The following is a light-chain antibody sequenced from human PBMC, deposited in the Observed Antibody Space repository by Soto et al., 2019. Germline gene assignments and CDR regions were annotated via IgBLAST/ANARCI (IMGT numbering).Light chain of an antibody. CDR1: SSNIGAGYD. Sequence: QSALTQPPSVSGAPGHRVTISCTGSSSNIGAGYDVHWYQQLPGTAPKLLIYRNTNRPSGVPDRFSGSKSGTSASLAITGLQAEDEADYYCQSCDSSLSGSGVFGTGTKVTVL. CDR2: RNT. J-gene: IGLJ1*01. CDR3: QSCDSSLSGSGV. V-gene: IGLV1-40*01.